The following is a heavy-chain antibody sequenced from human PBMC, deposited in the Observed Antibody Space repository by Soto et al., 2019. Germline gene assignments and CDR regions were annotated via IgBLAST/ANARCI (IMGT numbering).Heavy chain of an antibody. D-gene: IGHD3-9*01. CDR2: ISYDGSNK. Sequence: GGSLRLSCAASGFTFSSYGMHWVRQAPGKGLEWVAVISYDGSNKYYADSVKGRFTISRDNSKNTLYLQMNSLRAEDTAVYYCATGSAYDILTGHEAVYYYGMDVWGQGTTVTVSS. V-gene: IGHV3-30*03. CDR3: ATGSAYDILTGHEAVYYYGMDV. J-gene: IGHJ6*02. CDR1: GFTFSSYG.